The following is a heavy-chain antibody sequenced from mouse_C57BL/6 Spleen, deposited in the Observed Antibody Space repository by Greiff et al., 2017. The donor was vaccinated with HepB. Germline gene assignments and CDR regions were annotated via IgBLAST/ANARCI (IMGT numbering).Heavy chain of an antibody. D-gene: IGHD3-2*02. CDR3: ARASSGYPAWFAY. J-gene: IGHJ3*01. V-gene: IGHV1-52*01. CDR2: IDPSDSET. Sequence: QLQQPGAELVRPGSSVKLSCKASGYTFTSYWMHWVKQRPIQGLEWIGNIDPSDSETHYNQKFKDKATLTVDKSSSTAYMQLSSLTSEDSAVYYCARASSGYPAWFAYWGQGTLVTVSA. CDR1: GYTFTSYW.